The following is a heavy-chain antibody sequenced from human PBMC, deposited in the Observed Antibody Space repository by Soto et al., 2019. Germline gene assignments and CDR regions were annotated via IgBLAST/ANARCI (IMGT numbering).Heavy chain of an antibody. CDR2: ISYDGTNK. CDR1: GFTFSTYG. CDR3: AKDLQSYGDYDYYCYGMDV. J-gene: IGHJ6*02. D-gene: IGHD4-17*01. V-gene: IGHV3-30*18. Sequence: QVQLVESGGGEVQPGRSLTISCAASGFTFSTYGMHWVRQTPGKGLEWVAVISYDGTNKFYSDSVKGRFTISRDNFKNTRPLQMNSLRADATAVYSCAKDLQSYGDYDYYCYGMDVWGLGTRVTVSS.